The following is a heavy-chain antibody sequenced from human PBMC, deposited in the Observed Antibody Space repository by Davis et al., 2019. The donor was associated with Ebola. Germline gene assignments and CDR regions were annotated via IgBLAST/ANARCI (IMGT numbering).Heavy chain of an antibody. Sequence: GESLKISCKGSGYSLTTYWIGWVRQMPGKGLEWMGIIYPGDSETRYSPSFQGQVTISADKSINTAYLQWSSLKASDTAMYYCARVAAAGTEGPFDYWGQGTLVTVSS. CDR3: ARVAAAGTEGPFDY. CDR2: IYPGDSET. V-gene: IGHV5-51*01. J-gene: IGHJ4*02. D-gene: IGHD6-13*01. CDR1: GYSLTTYW.